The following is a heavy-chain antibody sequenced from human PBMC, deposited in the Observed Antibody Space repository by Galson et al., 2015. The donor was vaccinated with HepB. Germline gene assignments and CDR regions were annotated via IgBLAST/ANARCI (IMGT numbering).Heavy chain of an antibody. V-gene: IGHV1-18*01. CDR3: ARGGTVKGAFDI. CDR1: GYTFTSYG. D-gene: IGHD4-11*01. Sequence: SVKVSCKASGYTFTSYGISWVRQAPGKGLEWMGWIRDYKVNTNYAQKIKGRVTMTTDNSTSTAYMELRSLRSDDTAVYYCARGGTVKGAFDIWGQGTMVTVSS. CDR2: IRDYKVNT. J-gene: IGHJ3*02.